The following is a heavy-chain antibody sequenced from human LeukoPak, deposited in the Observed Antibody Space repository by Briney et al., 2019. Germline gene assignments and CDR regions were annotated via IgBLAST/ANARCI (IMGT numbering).Heavy chain of an antibody. CDR1: GFTFSSYE. V-gene: IGHV3-48*03. CDR3: ARDGSYYYYYMDV. CDR2: ISSSGSTI. J-gene: IGHJ6*03. D-gene: IGHD3-10*01. Sequence: AGGSLRLSCAASGFTFSSYEMNWVRQAPGKGLEWVSYISSSGSTIYYADSVKGRFTISRDNAKNSLYLQMNSLRAEDTAVYYCARDGSYYYYYMDVWSKGTTVTVSS.